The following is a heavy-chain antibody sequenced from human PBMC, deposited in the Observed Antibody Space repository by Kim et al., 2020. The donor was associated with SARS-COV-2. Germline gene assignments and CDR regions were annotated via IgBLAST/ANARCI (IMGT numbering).Heavy chain of an antibody. CDR3: ARGQLLLKLLDY. D-gene: IGHD2-15*01. V-gene: IGHV3-33*01. J-gene: IGHJ4*02. Sequence: YYADSGKGRFTISRDNSKNTLYLQMNSLRGEDTAVYYCARGQLLLKLLDYWGQGTLVTVSS.